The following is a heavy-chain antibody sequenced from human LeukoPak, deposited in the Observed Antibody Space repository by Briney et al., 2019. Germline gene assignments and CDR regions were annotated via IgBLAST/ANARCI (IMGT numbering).Heavy chain of an antibody. CDR3: ASPTSDYYASPFDY. Sequence: GGSLRLSCAASGFTFSSYSMNWVRQAPGKGLEWVSSISSSSSYIYYADSVKGRFTISRDNAKNSLYLQMNSLRAEDTAVYYCASPTSDYYASPFDYWGQGTLVTVSP. CDR2: ISSSSSYI. J-gene: IGHJ4*02. D-gene: IGHD3-22*01. V-gene: IGHV3-21*01. CDR1: GFTFSSYS.